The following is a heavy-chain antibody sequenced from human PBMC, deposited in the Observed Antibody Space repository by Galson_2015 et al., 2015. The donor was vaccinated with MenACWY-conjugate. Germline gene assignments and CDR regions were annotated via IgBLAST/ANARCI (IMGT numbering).Heavy chain of an antibody. CDR3: ARRGGAPRYYYYGMDV. CDR1: GYSFTSYW. V-gene: IGHV5-10-1*01. J-gene: IGHJ6*02. Sequence: QSGAEVKKPGESLRISCKGSGYSFTSYWISWVRQMPGKGLEWMGRIDPSDSYTNYSPSFQGHLTISADKSISTAYLQWSSLKASDTAMYYCARRGGAPRYYYYGMDVWGQGTPVTVSS. CDR2: IDPSDSYT. D-gene: IGHD2-15*01.